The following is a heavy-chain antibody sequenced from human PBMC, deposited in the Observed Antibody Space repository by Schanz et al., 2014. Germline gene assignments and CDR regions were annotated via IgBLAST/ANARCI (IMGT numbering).Heavy chain of an antibody. CDR1: GLTFSDYY. Sequence: QVQLVESGGGLVKPGGSLRLSCAASGLTFSDYYMSWIRQAPGKGLEWVSYISSSSSYTNYADSVKGRFTISRDNSKNTLYLQMNSLRAEDTAVYYCSKDKQGSRSDDSWGQGTLVTVSA. D-gene: IGHD2-15*01. J-gene: IGHJ5*01. CDR2: ISSSSSYT. CDR3: SKDKQGSRSDDS. V-gene: IGHV3-11*05.